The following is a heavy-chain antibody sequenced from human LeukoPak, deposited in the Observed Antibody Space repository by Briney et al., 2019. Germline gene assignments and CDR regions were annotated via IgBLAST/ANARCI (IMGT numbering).Heavy chain of an antibody. V-gene: IGHV3-74*01. D-gene: IGHD5-24*01. CDR3: AKGQRAYYYYGMDV. J-gene: IGHJ6*02. CDR2: ISYDGGDP. CDR1: GFTFSSYW. Sequence: GGSLRLSCAASGFTFSSYWMHWVRHAPGKGLVWVSRISYDGGDPSYADSVKGRFTISRDNAKNTLYLQMNSLTAEDTAVYYCAKGQRAYYYYGMDVWGQGTTVTVSS.